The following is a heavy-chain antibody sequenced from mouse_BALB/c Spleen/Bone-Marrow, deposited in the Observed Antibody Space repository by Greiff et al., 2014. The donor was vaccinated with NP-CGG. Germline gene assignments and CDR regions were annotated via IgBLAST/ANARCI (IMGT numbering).Heavy chain of an antibody. Sequence: EVKLQESGAALVKPGASVKLSCIASGFNIKDTYMHWVKQRPEQGLEWIGRIDPANGNTKYDPKFQGKATITADTSSNTAYLQLSSLTSEDTAVYYCANYYYGSHFDYWGQGTTLTVSS. CDR1: GFNIKDTY. CDR2: IDPANGNT. J-gene: IGHJ2*01. V-gene: IGHV14-3*02. CDR3: ANYYYGSHFDY. D-gene: IGHD1-1*01.